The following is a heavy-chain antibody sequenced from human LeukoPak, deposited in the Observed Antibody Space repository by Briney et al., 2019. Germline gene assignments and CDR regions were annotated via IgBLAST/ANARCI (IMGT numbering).Heavy chain of an antibody. CDR1: GGSFSGYY. V-gene: IGHV4-34*01. Sequence: KPSETLSLTCAVYGGSFSGYYWSWIRQPPGKGLEWIGEINHSGSTNYNPSLKSRVTISVDTSKNQFSLKLSSVTAADTAVYYCARGPRTAYGGYSTVVDYWGQGTLVTVSS. D-gene: IGHD4-17*01. CDR2: INHSGST. J-gene: IGHJ4*02. CDR3: ARGPRTAYGGYSTVVDY.